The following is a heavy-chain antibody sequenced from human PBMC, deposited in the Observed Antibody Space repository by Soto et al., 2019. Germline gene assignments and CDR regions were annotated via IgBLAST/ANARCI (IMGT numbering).Heavy chain of an antibody. V-gene: IGHV3-30*18. CDR3: AKGREWLLYQLGYYYGMDV. CDR1: GFTFSSYG. J-gene: IGHJ6*02. Sequence: GGSLRLSCAASGFTFSSYGMHCLRQAPGKGLEGVAVRSYDGSNKYYADSVKGRFTISTDNSKNTLYLQMNSLRAEDTAVYYCAKGREWLLYQLGYYYGMDVWGQGTTVTVSS. D-gene: IGHD3-3*01. CDR2: RSYDGSNK.